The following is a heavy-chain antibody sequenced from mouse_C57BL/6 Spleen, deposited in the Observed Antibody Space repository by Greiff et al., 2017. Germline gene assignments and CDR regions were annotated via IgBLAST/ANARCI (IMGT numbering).Heavy chain of an antibody. CDR1: GFTFSDYG. D-gene: IGHD1-1*01. J-gene: IGHJ2*01. Sequence: EVMLVESGGGLVKPGGSLKLSCAASGFTFSDYGMHWVRQAPEKGLEWVAYISSGSSTIYYADTVKGRFTISRDNAKNTLFLQMTSLRSEDTAMYYCERTYYYGSSYFDYWGQGTTLTVSS. CDR3: ERTYYYGSSYFDY. CDR2: ISSGSSTI. V-gene: IGHV5-17*01.